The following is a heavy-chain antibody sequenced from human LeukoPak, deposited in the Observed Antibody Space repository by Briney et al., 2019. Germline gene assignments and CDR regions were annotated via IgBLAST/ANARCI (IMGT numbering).Heavy chain of an antibody. J-gene: IGHJ4*02. CDR1: GYTFTNYF. D-gene: IGHD6-13*01. Sequence: ASVTVSCKASGYTFTNYFMHWVRQAPGQGLEWMGWINPNTGGTSYAQKFQGRVTMTRDTSISTVYMELSSLRSDDTAIYFCARVGGSWYLRLGSWGQGTLVTVSS. CDR2: INPNTGGT. CDR3: ARVGGSWYLRLGS. V-gene: IGHV1-2*02.